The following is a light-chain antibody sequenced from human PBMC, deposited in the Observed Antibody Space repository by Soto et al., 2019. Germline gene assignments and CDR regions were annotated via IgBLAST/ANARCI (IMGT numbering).Light chain of an antibody. V-gene: IGKV3-11*01. Sequence: EIVLTQYPATLSLSPGQRATLFCRASQSVDTYVAWYQQKPGQAPRLLIYDASNRATGIPARFSGSGSGTDFTLTISSLEPEDFAVYYCQQRSNWPPLTFGGGTKVEIK. CDR2: DAS. J-gene: IGKJ4*01. CDR1: QSVDTY. CDR3: QQRSNWPPLT.